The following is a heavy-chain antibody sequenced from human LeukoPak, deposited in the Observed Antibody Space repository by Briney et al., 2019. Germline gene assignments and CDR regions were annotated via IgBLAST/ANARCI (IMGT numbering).Heavy chain of an antibody. CDR3: ARQYWGSSGWYYFDY. V-gene: IGHV3-21*04. J-gene: IGHJ4*02. CDR2: ISSSSSYI. Sequence: PGGSLRLSCAASGFTFSSYSMNWVRQAPGKGLEWVSSISSSSSYIYYADSVKGRFTNSRDNAKNSLYLQMNSLGAEDTAVYYCARQYWGSSGWYYFDYWGQGTLVTVSP. CDR1: GFTFSSYS. D-gene: IGHD6-19*01.